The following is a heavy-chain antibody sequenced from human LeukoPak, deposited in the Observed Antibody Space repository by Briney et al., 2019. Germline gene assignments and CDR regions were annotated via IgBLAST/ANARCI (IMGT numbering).Heavy chain of an antibody. CDR1: GFTFSSYG. V-gene: IGHV3-30*18. J-gene: IGHJ3*02. D-gene: IGHD3-10*01. Sequence: GGFLRLSCTASGFTFSSYGMHWVRQAPGKGLEWVAVISYDGSNKYYADSVKGRFTISRDNSKNTLYLQMNSLRAEDTAVYYCANQASLGVRGAMGAFDIWGQGTMVTVSS. CDR2: ISYDGSNK. CDR3: ANQASLGVRGAMGAFDI.